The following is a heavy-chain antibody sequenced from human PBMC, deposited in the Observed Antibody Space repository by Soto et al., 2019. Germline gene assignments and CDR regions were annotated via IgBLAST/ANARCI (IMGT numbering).Heavy chain of an antibody. CDR3: ARGEEDGADYFDY. V-gene: IGHV3-30-3*01. CDR2: ISYDGSNK. J-gene: IGHJ4*02. Sequence: QVQLVESGGGVVQPGRSLRLSCAASGFTFSSYAMHWVRQAAGKGLEWVAVISYDGSNKYYADSVKGRFTISRDNSKNTLYLQMNSLRAEDTAVYYRARGEEDGADYFDYSGQGTLVTVSS. CDR1: GFTFSSYA. D-gene: IGHD2-15*01.